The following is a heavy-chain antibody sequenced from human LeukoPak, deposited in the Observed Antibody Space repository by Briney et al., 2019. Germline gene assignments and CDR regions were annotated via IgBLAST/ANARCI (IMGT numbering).Heavy chain of an antibody. V-gene: IGHV4-59*01. CDR3: ATTSTGDYYYYYMDV. D-gene: IGHD2-8*02. CDR2: IYYSGST. Sequence: PSETLSLTCTVSGGSISSYYWGWIRQPPGTGLEWIGYIYYSGSTNYNPSLKSRVTISVDTSKNQFSLKLSSVTAADTAVYYCATTSTGDYYYYYMDVWGKGTTVTVSS. CDR1: GGSISSYY. J-gene: IGHJ6*03.